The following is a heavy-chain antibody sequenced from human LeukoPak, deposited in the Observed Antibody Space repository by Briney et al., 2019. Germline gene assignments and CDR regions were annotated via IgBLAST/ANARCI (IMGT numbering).Heavy chain of an antibody. D-gene: IGHD3-10*01. CDR2: ISSSGSTV. CDR3: ARAVRRTYGRSTAVYFDY. V-gene: IGHV3-48*03. CDR1: GFTFSSYE. J-gene: IGHJ4*02. Sequence: VGSLRLSCAASGFTFSSYEMNWVRQSPGKGLEWVSHISSSGSTVYYADSVKGRFIISRDNAKNSLYLQMNSLRAEDTAVYYCARAVRRTYGRSTAVYFDYWGQGTLVTVSS.